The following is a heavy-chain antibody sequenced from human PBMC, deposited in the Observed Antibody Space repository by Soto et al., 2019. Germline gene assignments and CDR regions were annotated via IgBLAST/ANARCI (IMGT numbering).Heavy chain of an antibody. D-gene: IGHD1-1*01. CDR1: VDSITTYY. Sequence: KPSETLSLTCTVSVDSITTYYWNWIRQPAGKGLEWIGRIDASGNTNYNPSLNSRVTLSVDTSKKQFSLKLTSVTAADTAAYCCARFSNNWFQTEGMDVWGQGTTVTVS. J-gene: IGHJ6*02. CDR2: IDASGNT. CDR3: ARFSNNWFQTEGMDV. V-gene: IGHV4-4*07.